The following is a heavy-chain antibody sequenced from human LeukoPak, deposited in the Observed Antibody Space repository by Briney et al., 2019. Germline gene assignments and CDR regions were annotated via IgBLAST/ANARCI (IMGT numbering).Heavy chain of an antibody. V-gene: IGHV1-2*02. Sequence: ASVKVSCKTSGYTFTAYYIHWVRQAPGRGLEWMGWINPNSGATNYAQKFQGRVTMTRDTSISTAYMELSSLRSEDTAVYYCAADLGSTATGDYWGQGTLVTVSS. CDR2: INPNSGAT. CDR3: AADLGSTATGDY. D-gene: IGHD2-2*01. CDR1: GYTFTAYY. J-gene: IGHJ4*01.